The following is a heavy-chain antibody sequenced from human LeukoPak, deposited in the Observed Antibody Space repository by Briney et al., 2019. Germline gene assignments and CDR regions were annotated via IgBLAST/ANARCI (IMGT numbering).Heavy chain of an antibody. CDR1: GYTFSRYY. CDR2: INPSGGST. V-gene: IGHV1-46*01. CDR3: AREFAAMVPNGFDI. D-gene: IGHD5-18*01. Sequence: GASVKVSCKASGYTFSRYYIHWVRQAPGQGLEWMAVINPSGGSTTYLQKFQGRVTITRDTSTMTVYMELSSLRSEDTAVYYCAREFAAMVPNGFDIWGQGTMVTVSP. J-gene: IGHJ3*02.